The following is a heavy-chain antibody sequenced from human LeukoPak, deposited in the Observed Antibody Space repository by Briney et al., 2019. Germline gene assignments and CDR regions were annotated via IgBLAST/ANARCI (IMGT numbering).Heavy chain of an antibody. CDR1: GTSISSTSYY. V-gene: IGHV4-31*03. J-gene: IGHJ1*01. Sequence: SQTLSLTCSVSGTSISSTSYYWSWVPQGPGKGLEWIGYIYYSGGTYFNPSLRSRVTMSVDTSKSQFSLNLTSVTAADTAVYYCPRVVPVPSEYFRHWGQGTLVTVSS. CDR3: PRVVPVPSEYFRH. CDR2: IYYSGGT.